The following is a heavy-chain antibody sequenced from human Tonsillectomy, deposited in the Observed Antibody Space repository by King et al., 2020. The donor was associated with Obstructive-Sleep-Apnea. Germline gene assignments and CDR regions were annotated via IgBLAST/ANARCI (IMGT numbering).Heavy chain of an antibody. CDR1: GYTFTEYG. CDR2: ISVHNADT. J-gene: IGHJ6*02. V-gene: IGHV1-18*01. CDR3: ARAFIITETTYNPPVNYYYGLDV. D-gene: IGHD3-16*01. Sequence: QLVQSGGEMKKPGASVKVSCKASGYTFTEYGIAWVRQAPGQGLEWMGWISVHNADTHYPQKVENRVTMTTDTSTRTVYMELRNLRSDDTAIYYCARAFIITETTYNPPVNYYYGLDVGGQGTTVSVSS.